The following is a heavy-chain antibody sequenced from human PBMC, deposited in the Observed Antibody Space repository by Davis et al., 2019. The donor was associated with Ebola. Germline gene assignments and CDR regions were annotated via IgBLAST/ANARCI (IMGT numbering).Heavy chain of an antibody. CDR1: GFIFKTYT. CDR2: IPYDGKDI. J-gene: IGHJ4*02. CDR3: ARKTYFDY. V-gene: IGHV3-30*04. Sequence: PGGSLRLSCAASGFIFKTYTMHWVRQAPGKGLEWVAVIPYDGKDISYAESVRGRFTISRDNSKNTLYLQMNSLRAEDTAVYYCARKTYFDYWGQGTLVTVSS.